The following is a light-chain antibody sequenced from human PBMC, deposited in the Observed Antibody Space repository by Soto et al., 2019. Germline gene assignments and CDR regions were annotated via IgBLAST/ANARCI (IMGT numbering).Light chain of an antibody. V-gene: IGKV3-20*01. CDR3: QQYGSSSWT. J-gene: IGKJ1*01. Sequence: EIVLTQSPGTLSLSPGERATLSCRASQSVSSSYLAWYQQQPGQAPRLLIYGASSRATGIPDRFSGSGSGTDFTLTISRLVPEDFAVYYCQQYGSSSWTFGQGTKVDIK. CDR2: GAS. CDR1: QSVSSSY.